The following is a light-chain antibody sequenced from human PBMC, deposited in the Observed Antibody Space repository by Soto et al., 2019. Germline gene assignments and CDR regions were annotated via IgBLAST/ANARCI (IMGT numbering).Light chain of an antibody. CDR2: KAS. CDR1: QSISSW. Sequence: DIQMTQSPSTLSASVGDRITITCRASQSISSWLAWYQQKPGKAPKVLIYKASSLEGGVPSRFSGSGSGTEFTLTISSLQPDDFATYYCQQYKTYWSFGQGTKVEIK. J-gene: IGKJ1*01. CDR3: QQYKTYWS. V-gene: IGKV1-5*03.